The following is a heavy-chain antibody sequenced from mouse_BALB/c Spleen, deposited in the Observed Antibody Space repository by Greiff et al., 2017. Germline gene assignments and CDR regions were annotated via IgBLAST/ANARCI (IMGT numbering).Heavy chain of an antibody. Sequence: EVQGVESGGALVQPGGSRKLSCAASGFTFSSFGMHWVRQAPEKGLEWVAYISSGSSTIYYADTVKGRFTISRDNPKNTLFLQMTSLRSEDTAMYYCARDGLWYFDVWGAGTTVTVSS. CDR1: GFTFSSFG. V-gene: IGHV5-17*02. J-gene: IGHJ1*01. CDR3: ARDGLWYFDV. CDR2: ISSGSSTI.